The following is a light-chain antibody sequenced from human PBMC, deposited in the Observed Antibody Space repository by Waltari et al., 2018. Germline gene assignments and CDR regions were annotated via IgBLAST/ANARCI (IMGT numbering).Light chain of an antibody. CDR2: GAS. V-gene: IGKV3-15*01. J-gene: IGKJ2*01. CDR1: PSVSSH. CDR3: LQYNNWPPYT. Sequence: EIVMTQSPAPLSVSPGERATLSCRASPSVSSHLAWYQQKPGQAPRLLIYGASTRASGISARFSGSGSGTEFTLTISSLQSEDFAVYYCLQYNNWPPYTFGQGTKLEI.